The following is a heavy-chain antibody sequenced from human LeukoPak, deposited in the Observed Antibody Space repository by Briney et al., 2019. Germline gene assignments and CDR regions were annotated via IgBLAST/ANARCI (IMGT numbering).Heavy chain of an antibody. Sequence: PGRSLRLSRAASGFTFSSYAMHWVRQAPGKGLEWVSAISGSGGNTYYADSVKGRFTISTDNSKNTLYLQMNSLRAEDTAVYYCAKDRNWDPSAFDYWGQGTLVTVSS. CDR2: ISGSGGNT. D-gene: IGHD7-27*01. CDR1: GFTFSSYA. V-gene: IGHV3-23*01. J-gene: IGHJ4*02. CDR3: AKDRNWDPSAFDY.